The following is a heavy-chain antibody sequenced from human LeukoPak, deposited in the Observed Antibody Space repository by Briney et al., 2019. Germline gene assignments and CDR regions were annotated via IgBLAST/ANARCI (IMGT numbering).Heavy chain of an antibody. CDR2: IIPIFGTA. J-gene: IGHJ5*02. CDR3: ARALAHFGVVFDWFDP. V-gene: IGHV1-69*05. CDR1: GSTFSSYA. Sequence: ASVKVSCKVSGSTFSSYAISWVRQAPGQGLEWMGGIIPIFGTANYAQKFQGRVTITTDESTSTAYMELSSLRSEDTAVYYCARALAHFGVVFDWFDPWGQGTLVTVSS. D-gene: IGHD3-3*01.